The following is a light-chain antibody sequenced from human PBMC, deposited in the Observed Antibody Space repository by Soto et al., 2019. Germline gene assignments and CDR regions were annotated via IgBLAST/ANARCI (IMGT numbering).Light chain of an antibody. J-gene: IGKJ1*01. CDR3: QQLNTFPRT. CDR1: QGIDRY. CDR2: AAS. V-gene: IGKV1-9*01. Sequence: DIQLTQSPSFLSASVGDRVTITCRASQGIDRYLAWYQQKPGKVPKLLIYAASTLQSGVPSRFSGSGSGTEFTLTINSLQPEDFATYYCQQLNTFPRTFGQGTKVEIK.